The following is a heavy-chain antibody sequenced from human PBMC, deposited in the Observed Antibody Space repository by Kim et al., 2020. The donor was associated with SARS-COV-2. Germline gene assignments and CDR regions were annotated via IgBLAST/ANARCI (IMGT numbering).Heavy chain of an antibody. Sequence: SETLSLTCAVYGGSFSGYYWSWIRQPPGKGLEGIGEINHSGSTNYNPSLKSRVTISVDTSKNQFSLKLSSVTAADTAVYYCARAYCGGDCYLDDAFDIWGQGTMVTVSS. CDR1: GGSFSGYY. V-gene: IGHV4-34*01. CDR3: ARAYCGGDCYLDDAFDI. CDR2: INHSGST. J-gene: IGHJ3*02. D-gene: IGHD2-21*02.